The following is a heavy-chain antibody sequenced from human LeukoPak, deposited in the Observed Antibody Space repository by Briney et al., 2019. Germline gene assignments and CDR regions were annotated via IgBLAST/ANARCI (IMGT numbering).Heavy chain of an antibody. Sequence: ASVKVSCKVSGYTLTEFAMHWVRQAPGKGLEWMGGFYPDESETIYAHKFQGRVTMTEDKSTNTAYMELSSLRSEDTAVYYCAPLRMGLWGIFDYWGQGTLVTVSS. J-gene: IGHJ4*02. V-gene: IGHV1-24*01. CDR1: GYTLTEFA. CDR2: FYPDESET. D-gene: IGHD3-16*01. CDR3: APLRMGLWGIFDY.